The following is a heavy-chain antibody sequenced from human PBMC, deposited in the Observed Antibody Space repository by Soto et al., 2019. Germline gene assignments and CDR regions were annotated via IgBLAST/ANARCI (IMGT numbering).Heavy chain of an antibody. CDR2: INSAGSST. V-gene: IGHV3-74*01. J-gene: IGHJ5*02. CDR3: ARDQSVAGPTTLFDP. CDR1: GFTFSSYL. D-gene: IGHD6-19*01. Sequence: PGGSLRLSCAASGFTFSSYLMHWVRPAPGKGLVWVSRINSAGSSTTYADSVKGRFTISRDNAKNTLYLQMNSLRAEDTAVYYCARDQSVAGPTTLFDPWGQGTLVTVS.